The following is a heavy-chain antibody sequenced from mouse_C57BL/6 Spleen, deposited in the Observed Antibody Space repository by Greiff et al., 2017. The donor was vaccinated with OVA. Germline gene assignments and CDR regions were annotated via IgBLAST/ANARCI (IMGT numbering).Heavy chain of an antibody. CDR2: IYPSDSET. D-gene: IGHD2-5*01. CDR3: ARGYYSIPFAY. V-gene: IGHV1-61*01. Sequence: VQLQQPGAELVRPGSSVKLSCKASGYTFTSYWMDWVKQRPGQGLEWIGNIYPSDSETHYNQKFKDKATLTVDKSSSTAYMQLSSLTSDDSAVYYCARGYYSIPFAYWGQGTLVTVSA. CDR1: GYTFTSYW. J-gene: IGHJ3*01.